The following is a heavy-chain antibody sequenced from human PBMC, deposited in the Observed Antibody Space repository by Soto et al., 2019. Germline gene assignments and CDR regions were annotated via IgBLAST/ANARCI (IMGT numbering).Heavy chain of an antibody. CDR3: AREFHYFDY. CDR1: GFTFSSYE. Sequence: PGGSLRLSCAASGFTFSSYEMNWVRQAPGKGLEWVSYISSSGDTIYYADSVKGRFTISRDNAKNSLYLQMNSLRAEDTAVYYCAREFHYFDYWGQGTLVTVSS. CDR2: ISSSGDTI. J-gene: IGHJ4*02. V-gene: IGHV3-48*03.